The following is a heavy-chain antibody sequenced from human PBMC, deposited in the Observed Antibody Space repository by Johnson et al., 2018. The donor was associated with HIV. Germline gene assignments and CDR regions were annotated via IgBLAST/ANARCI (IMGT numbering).Heavy chain of an antibody. J-gene: IGHJ3*02. CDR2: IWYDGSNK. CDR1: GFTFSSYG. V-gene: IGHV3-33*01. Sequence: QEKLVESGGGVVQPGRSLRLSCAASGFTFSSYGMHWVRQAPGKGLEWVAVIWYDGSNKYYADSVKGRFTISRDNSKNTLYLQMNSLRADDTAVYYCARRYCSGGRCLNPKDAFDIWGQGTMVTVSS. D-gene: IGHD2-15*01. CDR3: ARRYCSGGRCLNPKDAFDI.